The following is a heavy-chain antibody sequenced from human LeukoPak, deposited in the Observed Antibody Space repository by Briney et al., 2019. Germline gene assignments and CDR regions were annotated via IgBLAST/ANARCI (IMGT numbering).Heavy chain of an antibody. CDR1: GGSISSGNYY. J-gene: IGHJ4*02. CDR2: IYSSGST. CDR3: ARDIHTSDWTKFDY. Sequence: SETLSLTCNVSGGSISSGNYYWNWIRQPAGKGLEWIGRIYSSGSTNYNPSLKSRVTIPVDTSKNQFSLNLSSVTAADTAVYYCARDIHTSDWTKFDYWGQGTSVTVSS. D-gene: IGHD6-19*01. V-gene: IGHV4-61*02.